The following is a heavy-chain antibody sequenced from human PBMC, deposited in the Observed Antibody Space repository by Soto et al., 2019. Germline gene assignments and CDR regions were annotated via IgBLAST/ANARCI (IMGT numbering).Heavy chain of an antibody. J-gene: IGHJ4*02. Sequence: SETLSLTCTVSGGSISSYYWSWIRQPPGKGLEWIGYIYYSGSTNYNPSLKSRVTISVDTSKNQFSLKLSSVTAADTAVYYCARDQDYWGQGTLVTVSS. CDR2: IYYSGST. CDR3: ARDQDY. V-gene: IGHV4-59*01. CDR1: GGSISSYY.